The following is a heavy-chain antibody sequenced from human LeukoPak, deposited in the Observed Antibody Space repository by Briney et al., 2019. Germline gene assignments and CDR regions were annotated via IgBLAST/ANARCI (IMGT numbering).Heavy chain of an antibody. J-gene: IGHJ4*02. CDR2: INPNSGGT. CDR3: ARADYGDYAFDY. D-gene: IGHD4-17*01. CDR1: GYTFTGYY. V-gene: IGHV1-2*02. Sequence: GASVTVSCKASGYTFTGYYMHWVRQAPGQGLEWMGWINPNSGGTNYAQKFQGRVTMTRDTSISTAYMELSRLRSDDTAVYYCARADYGDYAFDYWGQGTLVTVSS.